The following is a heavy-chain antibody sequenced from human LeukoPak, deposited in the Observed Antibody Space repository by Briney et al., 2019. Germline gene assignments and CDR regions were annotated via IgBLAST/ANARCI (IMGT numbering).Heavy chain of an antibody. J-gene: IGHJ5*02. CDR3: ARAQRITMVRGGFDP. CDR2: INHSGST. Sequence: PSETLSLTCTVSGYSISSGYYWGWIRQPPGKGLEWIGEINHSGSTNYNPSLKSRVTISVDTSKNQFSLKLSSVTAADTAVYYCARAQRITMVRGGFDPWGQGTLVTVSS. CDR1: GYSISSGYY. V-gene: IGHV4-38-2*02. D-gene: IGHD3-10*01.